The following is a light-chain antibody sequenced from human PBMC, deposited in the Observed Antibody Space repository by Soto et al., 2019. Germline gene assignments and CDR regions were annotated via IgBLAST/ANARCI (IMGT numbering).Light chain of an antibody. CDR3: QHYYTYPPT. Sequence: AIRMTQSPSSVSVSTGDRVTITCRAIQDISSYLAWYQQRPGKAPKFLIYAASTLESGVPSRFSGSGSGTEFTLTISSLQSEDFATYYCQHYYTYPPTFGQGTKVDIK. CDR1: QDISSY. V-gene: IGKV1-8*01. CDR2: AAS. J-gene: IGKJ1*01.